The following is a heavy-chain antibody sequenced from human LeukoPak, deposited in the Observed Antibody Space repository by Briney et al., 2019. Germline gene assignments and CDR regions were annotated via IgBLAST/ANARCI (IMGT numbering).Heavy chain of an antibody. CDR1: GFTFSSYW. V-gene: IGHV3-7*01. D-gene: IGHD6-19*01. J-gene: IGHJ5*02. Sequence: GGSLRLSCAASGFTFSSYWMSWVRQAPGRGLEWVANIKQDGSEKYYVDSVKGRFTISRDNAKNSLYLQMNSLRAEDTAVYYCAREDSSGWTNWFDPWGQGTLVTVSS. CDR2: IKQDGSEK. CDR3: AREDSSGWTNWFDP.